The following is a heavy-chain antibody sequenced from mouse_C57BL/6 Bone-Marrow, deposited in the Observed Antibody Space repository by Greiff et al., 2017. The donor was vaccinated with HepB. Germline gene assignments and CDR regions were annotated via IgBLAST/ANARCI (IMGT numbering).Heavy chain of an antibody. V-gene: IGHV1-55*01. J-gene: IGHJ4*01. CDR1: GYTFTSYW. CDR2: IYPGSGST. CDR3: ARSGTTVVAGGYYYAMDY. D-gene: IGHD1-1*01. Sequence: QVQLQQPGAELVKPGASVKMSCKASGYTFTSYWITWVKQRPGQGLEWIGDIYPGSGSTNYNEKFKSKATLTVDTSSSTAYMQLSSLTSEDSAVYYCARSGTTVVAGGYYYAMDYWGQGTSVTVSS.